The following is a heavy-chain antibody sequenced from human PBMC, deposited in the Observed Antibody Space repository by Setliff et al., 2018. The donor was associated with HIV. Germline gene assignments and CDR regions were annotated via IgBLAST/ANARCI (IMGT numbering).Heavy chain of an antibody. V-gene: IGHV4-59*11. CDR1: GGSISGHY. CDR3: ARVYYDSWSGYWGYYYYYYMDV. CDR2: IFYTGST. Sequence: SETLSLTCTVSGGSISGHYWSWIRQPPGKGLEWIAYIFYTGSTNYNPSLKSRVTISVDTSKNQFFLKLSSVTAADTAVYFCARVYYDSWSGYWGYYYYYYMDVWGKGTTVTVSS. J-gene: IGHJ6*03. D-gene: IGHD3-3*01.